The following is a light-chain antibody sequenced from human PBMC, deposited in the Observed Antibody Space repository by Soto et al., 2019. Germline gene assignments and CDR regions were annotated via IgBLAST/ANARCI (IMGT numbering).Light chain of an antibody. CDR2: GDS. V-gene: IGLV1-40*01. CDR1: SSNIGAGYD. CDR3: QSYDNSLRAVV. J-gene: IGLJ2*01. Sequence: QSVLTQPPSVSGAPGQWVTIPCTGSSSNIGAGYDVSWYQQLPGTAPQLLIYGDSNRPSGVPDRFSGSKSGASASLAITGLQAEDEADYYGQSYDNSLRAVVFGGGTKLTVL.